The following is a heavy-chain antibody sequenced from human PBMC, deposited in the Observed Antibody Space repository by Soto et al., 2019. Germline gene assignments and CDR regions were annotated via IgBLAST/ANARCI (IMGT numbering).Heavy chain of an antibody. CDR2: ITPIFGTA. J-gene: IGHJ4*02. Sequence: SVKVSCKASGGTFSSYAISWARQAPGQGLEWMGGITPIFGTANYAQKFQGRVTITADESTSTAYMELSSLRSEDTAVYYCATGLVGPTLERDYWGQGTLVTVSS. D-gene: IGHD1-26*01. CDR3: ATGLVGPTLERDY. CDR1: GGTFSSYA. V-gene: IGHV1-69*13.